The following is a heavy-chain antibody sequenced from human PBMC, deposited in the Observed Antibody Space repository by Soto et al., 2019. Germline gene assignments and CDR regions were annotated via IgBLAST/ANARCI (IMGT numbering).Heavy chain of an antibody. CDR3: ARVWGGAFDI. V-gene: IGHV4-59*01. CDR1: GGSISSYY. CDR2: IYYSGST. J-gene: IGHJ3*02. Sequence: QVQLQESGPGLVKPSETLSLTCTVSGGSISSYYWSWIRQPPGKGLEWIGYIYYSGSTNYNPSHKSRVTMSVDTSKNQFSLKLSSVTAADTAVYYCARVWGGAFDIWGQGTMVTVSS. D-gene: IGHD3-10*01.